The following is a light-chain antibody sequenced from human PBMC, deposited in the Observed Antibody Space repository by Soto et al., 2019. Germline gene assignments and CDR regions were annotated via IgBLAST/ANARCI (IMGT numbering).Light chain of an antibody. CDR3: QQYNSYSYT. CDR2: EAS. V-gene: IGKV1-5*03. Sequence: DIQMTQSPSTLSASVGDRVTIACRASQSISSYLAWYQQKPGKAPNLLIYEASKLASGVPSRFTGGGSGTDFTLTINSLQPDDSATYFCQQYNSYSYTFGQGTKLEIK. J-gene: IGKJ2*01. CDR1: QSISSY.